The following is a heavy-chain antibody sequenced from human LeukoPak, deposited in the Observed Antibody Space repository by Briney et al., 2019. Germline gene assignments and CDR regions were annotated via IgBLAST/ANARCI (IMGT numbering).Heavy chain of an antibody. D-gene: IGHD1-1*01. CDR3: ATRGHNDAFDI. Sequence: SETLSLTCTVSGGSISSGSYYWSWIRQPAGKGLEWIGRIYTSGSTNYNPSLKSRVTISVDTSKNQFSLKLSSVTAADTAVYYCATRGHNDAFDIWGQGTMVTVSS. CDR1: GGSISSGSYY. J-gene: IGHJ3*02. V-gene: IGHV4-61*02. CDR2: IYTSGST.